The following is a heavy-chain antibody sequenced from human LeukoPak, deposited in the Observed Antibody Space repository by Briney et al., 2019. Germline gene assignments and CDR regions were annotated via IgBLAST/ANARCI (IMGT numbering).Heavy chain of an antibody. J-gene: IGHJ4*02. V-gene: IGHV3-48*03. CDR3: ARADDSSGYYLDY. CDR2: ISASGTTI. D-gene: IGHD3-22*01. CDR1: GFSFSSYE. Sequence: QAGGSLRLSCAASGFSFSSYEMNWVRQAPGKGLEWVSYISASGTTIYYADSVKGRFTISRDNAEKSLYLQMNSLRAEDTAVYYCARADDSSGYYLDYWGQGTLVTVSS.